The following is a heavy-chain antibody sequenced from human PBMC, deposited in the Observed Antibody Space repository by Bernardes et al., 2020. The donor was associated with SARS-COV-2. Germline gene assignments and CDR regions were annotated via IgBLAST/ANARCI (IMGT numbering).Heavy chain of an antibody. CDR2: ISSDWSST. V-gene: IGHV3-74*01. Sequence: WGARRLSYVGTGFTFSNYWMHWVRQAPGKGLVWFSRISSDWSSTTNADSVKGRFTISRDNAKNTLYLQMNSLRAEDTAVYYCARQQVVTIDHWGQGTLVTVSS. J-gene: IGHJ4*02. D-gene: IGHD6-13*01. CDR1: GFTFSNYW. CDR3: ARQQVVTIDH.